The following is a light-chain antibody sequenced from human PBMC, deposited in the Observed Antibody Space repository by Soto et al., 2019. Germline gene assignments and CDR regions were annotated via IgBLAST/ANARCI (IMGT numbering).Light chain of an antibody. CDR2: GAS. CDR1: QSVSSSY. V-gene: IGKV3-20*01. CDR3: QQYGSSPPIT. Sequence: EIVLTQSPGTLSLSPGERATLSCRASQSVSSSYLAWYQQKPGQAPRLLIYGASSRATGIPDGFSGSGSGTDFTLTLSRQASEEFAVYYCQQYGSSPPITFGQGTRLEI. J-gene: IGKJ5*01.